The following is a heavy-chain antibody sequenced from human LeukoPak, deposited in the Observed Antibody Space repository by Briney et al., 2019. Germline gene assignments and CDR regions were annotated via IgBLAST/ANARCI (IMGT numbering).Heavy chain of an antibody. CDR1: GFTFTTYA. Sequence: PGGSLRLSCAASGFTFTTYAMHLLRPAPARGLEYVSTISTGGGCTYYANSVKGRFTISRDNSKNTLYLQVGSLRCEDMAVYYCARYSSGSCYDYWGQGTLVTVS. D-gene: IGHD6-13*01. V-gene: IGHV3-64*01. CDR2: ISTGGGCT. J-gene: IGHJ4*02. CDR3: ARYSSGSCYDY.